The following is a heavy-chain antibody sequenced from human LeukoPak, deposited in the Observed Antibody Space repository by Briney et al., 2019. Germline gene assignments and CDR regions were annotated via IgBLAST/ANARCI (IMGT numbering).Heavy chain of an antibody. J-gene: IGHJ4*02. CDR1: GYTFTGYY. CDR2: INPNTGGT. D-gene: IGHD6-19*01. CDR3: ARTVNGWYKYYFDY. Sequence: ASVKVSCKASGYTFTGYYLHWVRQAPGQGLEWMGWINPNTGGTNYAQKFQGRVTMTRDTSISTAYMELSRLTSDDTAVYYCARTVNGWYKYYFDYWGQGPLVTVSS. V-gene: IGHV1-2*02.